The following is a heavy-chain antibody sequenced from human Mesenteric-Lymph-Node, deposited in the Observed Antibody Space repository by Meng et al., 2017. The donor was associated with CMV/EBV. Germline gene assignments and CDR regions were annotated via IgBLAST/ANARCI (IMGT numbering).Heavy chain of an antibody. CDR2: ISSGGTMI. CDR1: GFTFSDYY. Sequence: GGSLRLSCAASGFTFSDYYMSWIRQAPGKGLEWVSYISSGGTMIYSADSVKGRFTISRDNAKNSLYLHMNSLRAEDTAVYYCAKDSRGCTNGVCPRDYYGMDVWGQGTTVTVSS. D-gene: IGHD2-8*01. V-gene: IGHV3-11*04. J-gene: IGHJ6*02. CDR3: AKDSRGCTNGVCPRDYYGMDV.